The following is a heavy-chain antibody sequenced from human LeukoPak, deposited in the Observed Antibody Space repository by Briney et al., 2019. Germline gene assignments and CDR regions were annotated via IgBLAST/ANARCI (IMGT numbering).Heavy chain of an antibody. J-gene: IGHJ6*03. Sequence: SETLSLTCTVSGGSISSYYWSWIRQPPGKGLEWIGRIYTSGSTNYNPSLKSRVTISVDTSKNQFSLKLSSVTAADTAVYYCARILLAAAGNYYYYYMDVWGKGTTVTVSS. V-gene: IGHV4-4*07. CDR2: IYTSGST. CDR3: ARILLAAAGNYYYYYMDV. CDR1: GGSISSYY. D-gene: IGHD6-13*01.